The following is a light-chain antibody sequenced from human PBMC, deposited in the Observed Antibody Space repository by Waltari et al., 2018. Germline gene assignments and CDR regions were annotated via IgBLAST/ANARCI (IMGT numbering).Light chain of an antibody. CDR2: DGY. CDR1: QGIASA. J-gene: IGKJ3*01. V-gene: IGKV1D-13*01. CDR3: QQFYNFPRT. Sequence: AIQLTQSPSSLSASVGDRVTITCRASQGIASALAWYQQKPGKPPYLLIFDGYSLATGVPSRFSGTGAGTDFALTISSLQPEDFATYYCQQFYNFPRTFGPGTKVEIK.